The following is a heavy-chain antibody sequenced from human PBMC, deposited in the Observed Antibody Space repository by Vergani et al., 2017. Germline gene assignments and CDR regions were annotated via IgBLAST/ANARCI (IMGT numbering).Heavy chain of an antibody. J-gene: IGHJ4*02. Sequence: EVPLVQSGGEVKKPGESLTISCKGSGYPFTSYWMAWVRQAPGKGLEWMGIIYPGDSDSRSTPSFQGQVTMSVDKSIDTAYLSWRSLKAADTATYFCVRLRGASCFCTTCYPDYWGQGTLVRVSS. CDR2: IYPGDSDS. CDR3: VRLRGASCFCTTCYPDY. CDR1: GYPFTSYW. V-gene: IGHV5-51*03. D-gene: IGHD2-2*01.